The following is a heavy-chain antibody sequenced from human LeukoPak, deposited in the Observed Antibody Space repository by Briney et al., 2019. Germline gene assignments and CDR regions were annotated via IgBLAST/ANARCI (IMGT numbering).Heavy chain of an antibody. CDR3: ASTHSLGYYYGMDV. CDR1: GGSFSGYY. D-gene: IGHD5-18*01. Sequence: PSETLSLTCAVYGGSFSGYYWSWIRQPPGKGLEWIGEINHSGSTNYNPSLKSRVTISVDTSKNQFSLKLSSVTAADTAVYYCASTHSLGYYYGMDVWGQGTTVTVSS. J-gene: IGHJ6*02. V-gene: IGHV4-34*01. CDR2: INHSGST.